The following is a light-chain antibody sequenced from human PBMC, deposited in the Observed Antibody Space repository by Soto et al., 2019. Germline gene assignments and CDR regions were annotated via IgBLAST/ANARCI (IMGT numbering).Light chain of an antibody. CDR2: DVN. J-gene: IGLJ2*01. CDR3: SSYTSSSTLVI. Sequence: QSALTQPASVSGSPGQSITISCTGTSSDVGAYNYVSWYQQYPGKAPKLMIYDVNNRPSGVSNRFSGSKSGNTASLTISGLQTEDEADYYCSSYTSSSTLVIFGGGTKLTVL. V-gene: IGLV2-14*01. CDR1: SSDVGAYNY.